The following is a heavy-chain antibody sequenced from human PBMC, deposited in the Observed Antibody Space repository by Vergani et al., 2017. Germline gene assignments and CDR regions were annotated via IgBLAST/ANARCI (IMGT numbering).Heavy chain of an antibody. V-gene: IGHV3-53*04. CDR3: ARDRVDIVATTTYYYYYYGMDV. CDR2: IYSGGST. J-gene: IGHJ6*02. CDR1: GFPVIRNY. D-gene: IGHD5-12*01. Sequence: EVQLVESGGGLVQPGGSLRLSCAASGFPVIRNYMSWFRQAPGKGREWVSVIYSGGSTYYADSVKGRFTISRHNSKNTLYLQMNSLRAEDTAVYYCARDRVDIVATTTYYYYYYGMDVWGQGTTVTVSS.